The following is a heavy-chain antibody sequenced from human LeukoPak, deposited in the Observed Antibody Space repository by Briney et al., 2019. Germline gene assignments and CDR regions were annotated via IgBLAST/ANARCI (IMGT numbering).Heavy chain of an antibody. J-gene: IGHJ4*02. D-gene: IGHD3-3*01. V-gene: IGHV1-18*01. Sequence: ASVKVSCKASGYTFTSYGISWVRQAPGQGLEWMGWISAYNGNTNYAQKFQGRVTMTEDTSTDTAYMELSSLRSEDTAVYYCATELGGTIFGVFDYWGQGTLVTVSS. CDR2: ISAYNGNT. CDR1: GYTFTSYG. CDR3: ATELGGTIFGVFDY.